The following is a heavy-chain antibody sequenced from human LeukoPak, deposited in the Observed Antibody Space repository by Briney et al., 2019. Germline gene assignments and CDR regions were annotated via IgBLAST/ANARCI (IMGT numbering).Heavy chain of an antibody. CDR1: GGSISSSSYY. Sequence: PSETLSLTCTVSGGSISSSSYYWGWIRQPPGKGLEWIGSIYYSGSTYYNPSLKSRVTISVDTSKNHFSLKLSSVTAADTAVYYCARTTEEYYGSGKSRKYYSYYYYMDVWGKGTTVTVSS. D-gene: IGHD3-10*01. J-gene: IGHJ6*03. CDR2: IYYSGST. V-gene: IGHV4-39*07. CDR3: ARTTEEYYGSGKSRKYYSYYYYMDV.